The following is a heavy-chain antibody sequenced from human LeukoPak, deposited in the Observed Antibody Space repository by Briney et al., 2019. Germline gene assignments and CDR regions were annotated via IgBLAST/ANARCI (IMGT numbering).Heavy chain of an antibody. CDR3: ASSLLWERHDAFDI. CDR1: GYTFTGYY. D-gene: IGHD1-26*01. CDR2: INPNSGGT. J-gene: IGHJ3*02. Sequence: ASVKVSCKASGYTFTGYYMHWVRQAPGQGLERMGWINPNSGGTNYAQKFQGRVTMTRDTSISTAYMELSRLRSDDTAVYYCASSLLWERHDAFDIWSQGTMVTVSS. V-gene: IGHV1-2*02.